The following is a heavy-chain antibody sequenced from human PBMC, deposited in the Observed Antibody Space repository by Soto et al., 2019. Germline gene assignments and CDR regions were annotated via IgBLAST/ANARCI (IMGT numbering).Heavy chain of an antibody. CDR1: GFTFNTYW. D-gene: IGHD3-3*01. CDR2: INGAGSST. CDR3: VRDFWMTRFGNDAFDI. J-gene: IGHJ3*02. Sequence: EVQLVESGGGLVQPGGSLRLSCAASGFTFNTYWMHWVRQAPGKGLVWVALINGAGSSTIYAESVKGRFTICRDSAKNRIYLQMNSLRAEDTGVYYCVRDFWMTRFGNDAFDIWGPGKMVTVSS. V-gene: IGHV3-74*01.